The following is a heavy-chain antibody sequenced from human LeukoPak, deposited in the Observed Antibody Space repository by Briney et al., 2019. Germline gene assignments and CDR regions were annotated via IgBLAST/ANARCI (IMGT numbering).Heavy chain of an antibody. Sequence: PGGSLRLSCAASGFTFSSYWMSWVRQAPGKGLEWLANIKQDGSEKYYVDSVKGRFTISRDNAKNSLYLQMDSLSAEDTAVYYCASLRGVNRWGQGTLVTVSS. CDR3: ASLRGVNR. D-gene: IGHD3-10*01. V-gene: IGHV3-7*03. CDR2: IKQDGSEK. CDR1: GFTFSSYW. J-gene: IGHJ4*02.